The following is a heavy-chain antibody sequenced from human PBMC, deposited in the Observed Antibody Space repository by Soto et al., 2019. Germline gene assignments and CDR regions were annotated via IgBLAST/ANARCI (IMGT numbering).Heavy chain of an antibody. CDR3: ARERGVVLPAAIEDAFDI. V-gene: IGHV1-69*13. Sequence: SVKVSCKASGCTFSSYAISCVRQAPGQVLEWMGGIIPIFGTANYAQKFQGRVTITADESTSTAYMELSSLRSEDTAVYYCARERGVVLPAAIEDAFDILGQGTMV. CDR2: IIPIFGTA. CDR1: GCTFSSYA. D-gene: IGHD2-2*02. J-gene: IGHJ3*02.